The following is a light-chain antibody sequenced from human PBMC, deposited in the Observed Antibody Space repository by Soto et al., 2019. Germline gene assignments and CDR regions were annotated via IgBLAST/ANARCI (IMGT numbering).Light chain of an antibody. V-gene: IGKV1-5*03. CDR1: QSISDW. CDR3: QQYNSYSRT. J-gene: IGKJ1*01. CDR2: KAS. Sequence: DIQMTQSPSTLSASVGDRVTITCRASQSISDWLAWYQQKPGEAPKLLIFKASTLESGVPSRFSGSVSGTEFTLTISSLQPDDFATYYCQQYNSYSRTFGQGTKVEIK.